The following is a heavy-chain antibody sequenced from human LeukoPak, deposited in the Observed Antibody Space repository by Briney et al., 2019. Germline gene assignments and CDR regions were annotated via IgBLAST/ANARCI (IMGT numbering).Heavy chain of an antibody. V-gene: IGHV5-51*01. J-gene: IGHJ3*02. Sequence: HGESLKISRQGSGYSFTSYWIGWVRQMPGKGLEWMGIIYPGDSDTRYSPSFQGQVTISADKSISTAYLQWSSLKASDTAMYYCARRSDSIGAFDIWGQGTMVTVSS. CDR3: ARRSDSIGAFDI. CDR2: IYPGDSDT. CDR1: GYSFTSYW. D-gene: IGHD3-22*01.